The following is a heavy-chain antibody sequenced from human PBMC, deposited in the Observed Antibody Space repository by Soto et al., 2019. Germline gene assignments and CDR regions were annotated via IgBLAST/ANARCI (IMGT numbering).Heavy chain of an antibody. D-gene: IGHD2-8*01. CDR3: TTGVLMVPRDGMDV. CDR1: GFTFSNAW. V-gene: IGHV3-15*01. J-gene: IGHJ6*02. CDR2: IKSKTDGGTT. Sequence: GGSLRLSCAASGFTFSNAWMSWVRQAPGKGLEWVGRIKSKTDGGTTDYAAPVKGRYTISRDDSKNTLYLQMNSLKTEDTAVYYCTTGVLMVPRDGMDVWGQGTTVTVSS.